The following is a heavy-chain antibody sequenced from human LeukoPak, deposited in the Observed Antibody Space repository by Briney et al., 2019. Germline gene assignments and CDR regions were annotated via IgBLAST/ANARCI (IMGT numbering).Heavy chain of an antibody. V-gene: IGHV1-2*02. D-gene: IGHD3-22*01. CDR1: GYTFSDYY. J-gene: IGHJ4*02. CDR3: ARGRGPRYYDSSGLYYFDY. CDR2: INPNSGGT. Sequence: ASVKVSCKTYGYTFSDYYMNWVRQAPGQGLEWMGRINPNSGGTNYAQKLQGRVTMTRDTSISTAYMELSSLKSDDTAVYYCARGRGPRYYDSSGLYYFDYWGQGTLVTVSS.